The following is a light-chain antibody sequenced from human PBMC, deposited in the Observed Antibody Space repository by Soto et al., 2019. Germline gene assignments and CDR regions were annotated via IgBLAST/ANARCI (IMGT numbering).Light chain of an antibody. CDR1: QSVSNIY. J-gene: IGKJ1*01. Sequence: LVLTQSPGTLSLSPGETATLSCRASQSVSNIYLGWYQQKPGQAPRLLIYGASTRATGIPARFSGSGSGTEFTLTISRLEPEDFAVYYCQQYGTSPEWTFGQGTKVDIK. V-gene: IGKV3-20*01. CDR2: GAS. CDR3: QQYGTSPEWT.